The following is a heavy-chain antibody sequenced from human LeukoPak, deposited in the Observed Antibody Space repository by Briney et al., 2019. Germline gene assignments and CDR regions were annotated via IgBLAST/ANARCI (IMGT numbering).Heavy chain of an antibody. Sequence: GGSLRLSCAASGFTFSSYWMSWVRQAPGKGLEWVANIKQDGSEKYYVDSVKGRFTISRDNAKNSLYLQMNSLRAEDTAVYYCAKDVSSGTEGYYYMDVWGKGTTVTISS. V-gene: IGHV3-7*03. CDR2: IKQDGSEK. J-gene: IGHJ6*03. CDR3: AKDVSSGTEGYYYMDV. CDR1: GFTFSSYW. D-gene: IGHD6-6*01.